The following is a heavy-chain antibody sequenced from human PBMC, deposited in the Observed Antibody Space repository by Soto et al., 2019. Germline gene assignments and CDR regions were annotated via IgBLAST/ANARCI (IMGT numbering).Heavy chain of an antibody. CDR1: GFTFSSYA. J-gene: IGHJ6*02. V-gene: IGHV3-30-3*01. D-gene: IGHD2-21*02. Sequence: GGSLRLSCAASGFTFSSYAMHWVRQAPGKGLEWVAVISYDGSNKYYADSVKGRFTISRDNSKNTLYLQMNSLRAEDTAVYYYTRGDYSYYYYYGMDVWGQGTTVTVSS. CDR3: TRGDYSYYYYYGMDV. CDR2: ISYDGSNK.